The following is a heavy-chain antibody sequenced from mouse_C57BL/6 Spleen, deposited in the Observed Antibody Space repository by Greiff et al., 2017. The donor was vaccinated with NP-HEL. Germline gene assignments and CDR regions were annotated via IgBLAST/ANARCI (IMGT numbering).Heavy chain of an antibody. CDR3: ARHEGGAYGY. CDR1: GYTFTEYT. V-gene: IGHV1-62-2*01. Sequence: LVESGAELVKPGASVKLSCKASGYTFTEYTIHWVKQRSGQGLEWIGWFYPGSGSIKYNEKFKDKATLTAHKSSSTVYMELNRLTAEDSAVYFCARHEGGAYGYWGQGTTLTVSS. D-gene: IGHD1-1*01. J-gene: IGHJ2*01. CDR2: FYPGSGSI.